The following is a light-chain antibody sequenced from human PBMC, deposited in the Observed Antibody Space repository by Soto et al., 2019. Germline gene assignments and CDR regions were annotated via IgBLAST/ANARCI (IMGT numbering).Light chain of an antibody. V-gene: IGKV3-20*01. J-gene: IGKJ1*01. Sequence: EIVLTQSPGTLSLSPGERDTLSCRASQSVSSSYLAWYQQKPGQAPRLLIYGASSRATGIPDRFSGSGSGTDFTLTISRLEPEDFAVYYCQQRARTFGQGTKVDIK. CDR2: GAS. CDR1: QSVSSSY. CDR3: QQRART.